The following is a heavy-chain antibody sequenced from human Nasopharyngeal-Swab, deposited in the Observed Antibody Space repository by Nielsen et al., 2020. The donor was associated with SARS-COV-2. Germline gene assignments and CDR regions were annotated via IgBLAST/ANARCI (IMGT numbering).Heavy chain of an antibody. CDR2: IIPIFGTA. CDR3: ARLDGYNYCFDY. D-gene: IGHD5-24*01. CDR1: GGTFSSYA. Sequence: SVKVSCKAYGGTFSSYAISWVRQAPGQGLDWMGGIIPIFGTANYAQKFRGRVTITADKSTSTAYMELSSLRSEDTAVYYCARLDGYNYCFDYWGQGTLVTVSS. J-gene: IGHJ4*02. V-gene: IGHV1-69*06.